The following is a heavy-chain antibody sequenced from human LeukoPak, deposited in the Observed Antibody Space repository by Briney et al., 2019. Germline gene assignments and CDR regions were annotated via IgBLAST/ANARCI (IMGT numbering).Heavy chain of an antibody. Sequence: PSGTLSLTCTVSGGSISSSSYYWGWIRQPPGKGLEWIGSIYYSGSTYYNPSLKSRVTISVDTSKNQFSLKLSSVTAADTAVYYCARHDGSGSQAWGMDVWGQGTTVTVSS. CDR3: ARHDGSGSQAWGMDV. J-gene: IGHJ6*02. CDR1: GGSISSSSYY. CDR2: IYYSGST. V-gene: IGHV4-39*01. D-gene: IGHD3-10*01.